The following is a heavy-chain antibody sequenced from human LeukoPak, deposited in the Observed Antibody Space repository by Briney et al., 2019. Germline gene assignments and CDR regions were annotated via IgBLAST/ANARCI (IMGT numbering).Heavy chain of an antibody. CDR3: ARHIGARGTTGTDGPFDY. D-gene: IGHD1-1*01. Sequence: SETLSLTCTVSGGSISSYYWSWIRQPPGKGLEWIGYIYYSGSTNYNPSLKSRDTISVDTSKNQFSLKLSSVTAADTAVYYCARHIGARGTTGTDGPFDYWGQGTLVTVSS. CDR1: GGSISSYY. CDR2: IYYSGST. J-gene: IGHJ4*02. V-gene: IGHV4-59*08.